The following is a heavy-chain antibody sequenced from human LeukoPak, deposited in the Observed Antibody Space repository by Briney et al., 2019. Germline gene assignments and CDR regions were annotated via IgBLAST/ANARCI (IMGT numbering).Heavy chain of an antibody. Sequence: GGSLRLSCGVSGFTFSSDDMSGCRRAPGEGVEGGLTISSSGGGTNYAASVKGRVTISRDNSKNTLFLQMSSLRVEDTAVYYCASRVLLQHWGQGTRVTVSP. CDR1: GFTFSSDD. J-gene: IGHJ1*01. D-gene: IGHD3-3*01. CDR3: ASRVLLQH. CDR2: ISSSGGGT. V-gene: IGHV3-23*01.